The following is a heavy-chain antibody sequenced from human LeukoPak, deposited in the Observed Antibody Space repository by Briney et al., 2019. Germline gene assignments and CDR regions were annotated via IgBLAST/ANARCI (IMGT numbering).Heavy chain of an antibody. J-gene: IGHJ4*02. D-gene: IGHD3-22*01. V-gene: IGHV3-23*01. CDR1: GFTFSSYA. CDR2: ISGSGGST. Sequence: PGGSLRLSCAASGFTFSSYAMSWVRQAPGKGLEWVSAISGSGGSTYYADSVKGRFTISRDNSKNTLYLQMNSLRAEDTAVYYCAKDPGEHDSSGYPPDYWGQGTLVTVSS. CDR3: AKDPGEHDSSGYPPDY.